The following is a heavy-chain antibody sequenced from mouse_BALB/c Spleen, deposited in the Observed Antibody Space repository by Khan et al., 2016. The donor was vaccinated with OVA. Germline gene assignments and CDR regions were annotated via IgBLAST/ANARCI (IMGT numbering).Heavy chain of an antibody. CDR2: IWGGGNT. Sequence: QVQLKESGPGLVAPSQSLSITCTVSGFSLSRYSVHWVRQPPGKGLEWLGMIWGGGNTDYNSTLKSRLNINKDNSKSQVFLTLNSLQTDDTAMYYCARTYYIYDGYYAMDYWGQGTSVTVPS. J-gene: IGHJ4*01. CDR1: GFSLSRYS. CDR3: ARTYYIYDGYYAMDY. V-gene: IGHV2-6-4*01. D-gene: IGHD2-14*01.